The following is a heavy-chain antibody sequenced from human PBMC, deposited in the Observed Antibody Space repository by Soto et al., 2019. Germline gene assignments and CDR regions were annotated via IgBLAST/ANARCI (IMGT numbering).Heavy chain of an antibody. V-gene: IGHV1-3*01. CDR2: INPYNDDT. Sequence: QVQLVQSGAEVKKPGASVKVSCKASGYTFTSYGLHWVREAPGQRLEWMGWINPYNDDTRYSQKFQGRVTISSDTFASIAYLEVNSLRSEDMAVYYCARDEASSIDAWGKGTTVTVSS. CDR1: GYTFTSYG. CDR3: ARDEASSIDA. J-gene: IGHJ6*03.